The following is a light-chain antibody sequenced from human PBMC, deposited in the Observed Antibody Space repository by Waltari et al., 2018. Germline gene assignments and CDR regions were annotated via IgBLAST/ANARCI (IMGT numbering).Light chain of an antibody. CDR1: SRDVGRYNL. V-gene: IGLV2-23*02. Sequence: QSALTQPASVSGSPGQSITVSCPGTSRDVGRYNLVPWYQQHPGKAPKLIIYEVSERPSGVSDRFSGSKSGNTASLTISGLQAEDEGDYYCCSFAGSSISMVFGGGTKLTVL. CDR3: CSFAGSSISMV. CDR2: EVS. J-gene: IGLJ2*01.